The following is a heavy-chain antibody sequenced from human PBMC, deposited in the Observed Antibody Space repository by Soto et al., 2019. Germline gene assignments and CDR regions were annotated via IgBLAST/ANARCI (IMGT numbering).Heavy chain of an antibody. J-gene: IGHJ5*02. CDR2: ISYDGSNK. D-gene: IGHD6-13*01. V-gene: IGHV3-30-3*01. Sequence: QVQLVESGGGVVQPGRSLRLSCAASGFTFSSYAMHWVRQAPGKGLEWVAVISYDGSNKYYADSVKGRFTISRDNSKNTLYLQMNSLRAEDTAVYYCARDIAAAGDNWFDPWGQGTLVTASS. CDR3: ARDIAAAGDNWFDP. CDR1: GFTFSSYA.